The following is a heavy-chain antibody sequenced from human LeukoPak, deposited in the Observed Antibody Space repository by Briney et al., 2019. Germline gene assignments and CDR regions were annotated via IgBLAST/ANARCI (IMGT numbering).Heavy chain of an antibody. J-gene: IGHJ3*02. D-gene: IGHD3-22*01. CDR1: GGTFSSYA. Sequence: SVKVSCAASGGTFSSYAISWVRQAPGQGLDWMGGIIAIFGTANYAQKFQGRVTITADESTGTAYMELSSLRSEDTAVYYCARDYYDGAFDIWGQGTMVTVSS. CDR3: ARDYYDGAFDI. CDR2: IIAIFGTA. V-gene: IGHV1-69*01.